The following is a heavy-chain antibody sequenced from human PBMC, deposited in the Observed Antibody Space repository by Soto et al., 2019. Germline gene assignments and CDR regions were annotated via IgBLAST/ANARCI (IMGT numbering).Heavy chain of an antibody. Sequence: SETLSLTCAVYGGSFSGYYWSWIRQPSGKGLEWIGEINHSGSTNYNPSLKSRVTISVDTSKNQFSLKLNSVTAADTAVYYCARGPKGEVGGTWYYYAMDVWGQGTTVTVSS. J-gene: IGHJ6*02. CDR1: GGSFSGYY. D-gene: IGHD1-26*01. V-gene: IGHV4-34*01. CDR3: ARGPKGEVGGTWYYYAMDV. CDR2: INHSGST.